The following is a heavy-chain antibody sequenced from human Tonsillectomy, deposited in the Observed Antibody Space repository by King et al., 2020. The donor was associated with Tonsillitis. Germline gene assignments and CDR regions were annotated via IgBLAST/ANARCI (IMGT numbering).Heavy chain of an antibody. D-gene: IGHD5-12*01. J-gene: IGHJ4*02. V-gene: IGHV3-9*01. CDR2: ISWNSGSI. Sequence: VQLVESGGGLVQPGRSLRLSCAASGFTFDDYAMHWVRQAPGKGLEWVSGISWNSGSIGYADSVKGRFTISRDNAKNSLYLQMNSLRAEDTALYYCAKDKSPGLRPGFDYWGQGTLVTVSS. CDR3: AKDKSPGLRPGFDY. CDR1: GFTFDDYA.